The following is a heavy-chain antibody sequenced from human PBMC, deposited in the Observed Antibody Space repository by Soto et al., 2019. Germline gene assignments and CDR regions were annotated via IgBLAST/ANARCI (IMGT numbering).Heavy chain of an antibody. J-gene: IGHJ6*03. D-gene: IGHD6-13*01. Sequence: GGSLRLSCAASGFTFSSYSMSWVRQAPGKGLEWVSAISGSGGSTYYADSVKGRFTISRDNSKNTLYLQMNSLRAEDTAVYYCAKGAAAGTSYYMDVWGKGTTVTVSS. CDR3: AKGAAAGTSYYMDV. CDR1: GFTFSSYS. V-gene: IGHV3-23*01. CDR2: ISGSGGST.